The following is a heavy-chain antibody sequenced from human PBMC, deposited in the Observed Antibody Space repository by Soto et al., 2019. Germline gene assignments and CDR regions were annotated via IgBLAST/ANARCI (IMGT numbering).Heavy chain of an antibody. Sequence: SETLSLTCAVSGGSISSGGYSWSWSRQPPGKGLEWIGYIYHSGSTYYNPSLKSRVTISVDRSKNQFSLKLSSVTAADTAVYYCATAAAGTAYGMDVWGQGTTVTVSS. J-gene: IGHJ6*02. V-gene: IGHV4-30-2*01. CDR2: IYHSGST. CDR3: ATAAAGTAYGMDV. D-gene: IGHD6-13*01. CDR1: GGSISSGGYS.